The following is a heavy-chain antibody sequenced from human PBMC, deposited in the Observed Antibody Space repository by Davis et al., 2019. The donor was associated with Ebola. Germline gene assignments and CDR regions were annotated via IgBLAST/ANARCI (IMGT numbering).Heavy chain of an antibody. V-gene: IGHV3-33*01. J-gene: IGHJ4*02. CDR2: IWYDGDDK. CDR1: GFIFSSYG. CDR3: ARAQYYYGSGSYYPSHFDY. D-gene: IGHD3-10*01. Sequence: GESLKISCAASGFIFSSYGVHWVRQAPDKGLEWVAVIWYDGDDKYYADSVRGRFPLSRDNSKNTLYLQMNSLRAEDTAVYYCARAQYYYGSGSYYPSHFDYWGQGTLVTVSS.